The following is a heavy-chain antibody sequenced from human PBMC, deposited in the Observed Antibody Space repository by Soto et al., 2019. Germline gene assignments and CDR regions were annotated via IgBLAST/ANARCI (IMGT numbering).Heavy chain of an antibody. CDR1: GGSISSGGYY. CDR3: VKDYQAGDYGDPNFSFAGLNV. V-gene: IGHV4-31*02. D-gene: IGHD4-17*01. J-gene: IGHJ6*02. Sequence: SETLSLTXTVSGGSISSGGYYWSWIRQHPGKGLELIGYIYYSGSTYYNPSLKSRVTISVDPSKNQLSLKLSSVTAADTAVYYCVKDYQAGDYGDPNFSFAGLNVWGQGTTVPVSS. CDR2: IYYSGST.